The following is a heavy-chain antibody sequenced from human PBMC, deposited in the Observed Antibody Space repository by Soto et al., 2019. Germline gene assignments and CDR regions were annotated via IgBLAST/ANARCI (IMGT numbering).Heavy chain of an antibody. Sequence: GGSLRLSCAASGFTFRTYAMNWVRQAPGKGLEWISAISGSGSSTHYADSVRGRFTISRDNSQNQLYLQMNNLIGDDTAMYYCAKIPTGSGSSKFDYWGQGIQVTVSS. J-gene: IGHJ4*02. D-gene: IGHD3-10*01. CDR2: ISGSGSST. V-gene: IGHV3-23*01. CDR1: GFTFRTYA. CDR3: AKIPTGSGSSKFDY.